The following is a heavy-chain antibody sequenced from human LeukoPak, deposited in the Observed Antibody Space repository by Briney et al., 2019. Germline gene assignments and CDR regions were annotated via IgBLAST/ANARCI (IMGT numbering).Heavy chain of an antibody. Sequence: GGSLRLSCAASGFTLSSSAMSGVRQAPGKGLGWVSTISDNGGSTYYADSVKGRFTICRDNSKNMLYLQMNSLRAEDTAIYYCAKTIVIPIALGVFDYWGQGTLVTVSS. CDR1: GFTLSSSA. D-gene: IGHD3-16*02. V-gene: IGHV3-23*01. CDR3: AKTIVIPIALGVFDY. CDR2: ISDNGGST. J-gene: IGHJ4*02.